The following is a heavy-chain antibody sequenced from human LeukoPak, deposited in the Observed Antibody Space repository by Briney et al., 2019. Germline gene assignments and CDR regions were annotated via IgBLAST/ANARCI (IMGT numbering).Heavy chain of an antibody. Sequence: GGSLRLSCAASGFTFSSYWMSWVRQAPGKGLEWVANIKQDGSEKYYVDSVKGRFTISRDNAKNSLYLQMNSLRAEDTAVYYCARESINDYSPLRFDYWGQGTLATVSS. V-gene: IGHV3-7*03. D-gene: IGHD4-11*01. J-gene: IGHJ4*02. CDR2: IKQDGSEK. CDR3: ARESINDYSPLRFDY. CDR1: GFTFSSYW.